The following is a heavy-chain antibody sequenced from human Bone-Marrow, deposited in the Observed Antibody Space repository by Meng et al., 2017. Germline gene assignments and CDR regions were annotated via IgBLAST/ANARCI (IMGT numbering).Heavy chain of an antibody. Sequence: ASVKVSCKASGYTFTGYHMHWVRQAPGQGLEWMGWINPNSGGTNYAQKFQGRVTMTRDTSISTAYMELSRLRSDDTAVYYCARWKGILYVQSGSDYYYGMDVWGQGTTVT. CDR1: GYTFTGYH. J-gene: IGHJ6*01. V-gene: IGHV1-2*02. CDR2: INPNSGGT. D-gene: IGHD2/OR15-2a*01. CDR3: ARWKGILYVQSGSDYYYGMDV.